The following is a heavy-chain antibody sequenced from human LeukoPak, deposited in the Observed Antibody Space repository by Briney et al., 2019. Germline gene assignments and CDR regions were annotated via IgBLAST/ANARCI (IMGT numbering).Heavy chain of an antibody. J-gene: IGHJ3*02. CDR3: ARRGRGYSYGDAFDI. CDR1: GFTVSSNY. V-gene: IGHV3-11*01. D-gene: IGHD5-18*01. Sequence: GGSLRLSCAASGFTVSSNYMSWIRQAPGKGLEWVSYISSSGSTIYYADSVKGRFTISRDNAKNSLYLQMNSLRAEDTAVYYCARRGRGYSYGDAFDIWGQGTMVTVSS. CDR2: ISSSGSTI.